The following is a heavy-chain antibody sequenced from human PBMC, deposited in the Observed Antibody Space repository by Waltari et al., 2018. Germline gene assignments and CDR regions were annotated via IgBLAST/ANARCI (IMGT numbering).Heavy chain of an antibody. CDR1: GGSFSGYY. CDR2: INHSGST. D-gene: IGHD3-16*02. Sequence: QVQLQQWGAGLLKPSETLSLTCAVYGGSFSGYYWSWIRQPPGKGLEWIGEINHSGSTNHNPSLKSRVTISVDTSKNQFSRKLSSVTAADTAVYYCARDSPYDYIWGSYRPGYYFDYWGQGTLVTVSS. V-gene: IGHV4-34*01. J-gene: IGHJ4*02. CDR3: ARDSPYDYIWGSYRPGYYFDY.